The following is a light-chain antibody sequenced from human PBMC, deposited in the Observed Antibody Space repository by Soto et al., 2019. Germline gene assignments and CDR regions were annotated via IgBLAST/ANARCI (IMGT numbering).Light chain of an antibody. J-gene: IGKJ5*01. Sequence: EIVMTQSPATLSVSPGERDTLSCRASQSLSFNLAWYRQKPGQAPRLLIYAAYTRATGIPARFSGSGSGTEFTLTISSLQSEDFAVYYCQQYNNWPPITVGQGTRLEIK. CDR2: AAY. V-gene: IGKV3-15*01. CDR3: QQYNNWPPIT. CDR1: QSLSFN.